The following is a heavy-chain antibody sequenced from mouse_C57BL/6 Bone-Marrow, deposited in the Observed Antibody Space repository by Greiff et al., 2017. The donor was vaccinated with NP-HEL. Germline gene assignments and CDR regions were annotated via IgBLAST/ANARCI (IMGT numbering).Heavy chain of an antibody. CDR2: IYPGNSDT. D-gene: IGHD1-1*01. CDR3: TRRHYGSSYGYFDV. V-gene: IGHV1-5*01. J-gene: IGHJ1*03. Sequence: VQLQQSGTVLARPGASVKMSCKTSGYTFTSYWMHWVKQRPGQGLEWIGAIYPGNSDTSYNQKFKGKAKLTAVTSASTAYMELSSLTNEDSAVYYCTRRHYGSSYGYFDVWGTGTTVTVSS. CDR1: GYTFTSYW.